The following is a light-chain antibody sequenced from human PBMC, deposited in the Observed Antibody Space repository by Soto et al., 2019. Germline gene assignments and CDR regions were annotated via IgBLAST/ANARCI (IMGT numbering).Light chain of an antibody. V-gene: IGLV2-14*01. CDR1: SSDVGGYNY. J-gene: IGLJ2*01. CDR2: DVS. Sequence: QSALTQPASESGSPGQSISISCTGTSSDVGGYNYVSWYQQYPGKAPKLMIYDVSNRPSGVSNRFSGSKSGNTASLTISGLEAEDEADYYCSSYTSSSTRVFGGGTKLTVL. CDR3: SSYTSSSTRV.